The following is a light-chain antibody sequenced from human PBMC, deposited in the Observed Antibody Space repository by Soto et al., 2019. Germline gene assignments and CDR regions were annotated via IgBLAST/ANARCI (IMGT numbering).Light chain of an antibody. J-gene: IGKJ1*01. V-gene: IGKV1-5*03. CDR3: QQYHFYWT. CDR1: RTINNW. Sequence: DIQMTQSPSTLPASVGDRVTITSRASRTINNWLAWYQQKPGKVPKLLIYKASSLESGVPSRFSGSGSGTEFTLTISSLQPDDFATYYCQQYHFYWTFGQGTKVEI. CDR2: KAS.